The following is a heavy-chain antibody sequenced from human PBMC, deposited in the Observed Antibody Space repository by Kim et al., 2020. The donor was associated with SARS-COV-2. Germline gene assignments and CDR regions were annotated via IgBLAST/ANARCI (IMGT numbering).Heavy chain of an antibody. CDR1: GGSGGSISSSTYY. CDR3: ARDGGTYYEILTGYYKGYYFDY. D-gene: IGHD3-9*01. V-gene: IGHV4-39*07. CDR2: IYYSGST. J-gene: IGHJ4*02. Sequence: SETLSLTCTVSGGSGGSISSSTYYWGWIRQPPGKGLEWIGSIYYSGSTHYNPSLKSRVTISIDTSKNQFSLNLSSVTAADTAVYYCARDGGTYYEILTGYYKGYYFDYWGQGTLVTVSS.